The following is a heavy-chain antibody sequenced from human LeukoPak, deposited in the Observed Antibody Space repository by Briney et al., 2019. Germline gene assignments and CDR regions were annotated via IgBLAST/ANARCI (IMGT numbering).Heavy chain of an antibody. CDR2: IIPILGIA. D-gene: IGHD2-21*01. V-gene: IGHV1-69*04. CDR3: ARDAYCGGDCHTPGHADY. J-gene: IGHJ4*02. CDR1: GGTFSSYA. Sequence: SVKVSCKASGGTFSSYAISWVRQAPGQGLEWMGRIIPILGIANYAQKFQGRVTMTRDTSTSTVYMELSSLRSEDTAVYYCARDAYCGGDCHTPGHADYWGQGALVTVSS.